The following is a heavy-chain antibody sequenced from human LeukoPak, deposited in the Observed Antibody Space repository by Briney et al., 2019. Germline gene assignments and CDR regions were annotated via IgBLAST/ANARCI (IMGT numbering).Heavy chain of an antibody. CDR3: ASTSSYYYDSSGWYFDL. CDR2: IYYSGST. J-gene: IGHJ2*01. V-gene: IGHV4-59*01. D-gene: IGHD3-22*01. Sequence: SETLSLTCTVSGGSISSYYWSWIRQPPGKGLEWIGYIYYSGSTNYNPSLKSRVTISVDTSKNQFSLKLSSVTAADTAVYYCASTSSYYYDSSGWYFDLWGRGTLVTVSS. CDR1: GGSISSYY.